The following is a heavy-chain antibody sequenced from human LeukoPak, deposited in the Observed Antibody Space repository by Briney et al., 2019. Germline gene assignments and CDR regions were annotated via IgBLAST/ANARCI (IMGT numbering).Heavy chain of an antibody. J-gene: IGHJ5*02. V-gene: IGHV3-23*01. CDR3: AKDRAYCSGGSCRNWFDP. D-gene: IGHD2-15*01. Sequence: GGSLRLSCAASGFTFSSYAMSWVRQAPGKGLEWVSAISGSGGSTYYADSVKGRFTISRDNSKNTLYLQMNSLRAKDTAVYYCAKDRAYCSGGSCRNWFDPWGQGTLVTVSS. CDR1: GFTFSSYA. CDR2: ISGSGGST.